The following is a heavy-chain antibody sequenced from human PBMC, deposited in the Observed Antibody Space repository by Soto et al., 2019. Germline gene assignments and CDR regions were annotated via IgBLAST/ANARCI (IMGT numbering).Heavy chain of an antibody. V-gene: IGHV4-39*01. CDR2: IYYSGST. J-gene: IGHJ4*02. D-gene: IGHD4-17*01. CDR1: GGSISSSSYY. CDR3: ARTTTVTTAETRLYYFDY. Sequence: PSETLSLTCTVSGGSISSSSYYWGWIRQPPGKGLEWIGSIYYSGSTYYNPSLKSRVTISVDTSKNQFSLKLSSVTAADTAVYYCARTTTVTTAETRLYYFDYWGQGTLVTVSS.